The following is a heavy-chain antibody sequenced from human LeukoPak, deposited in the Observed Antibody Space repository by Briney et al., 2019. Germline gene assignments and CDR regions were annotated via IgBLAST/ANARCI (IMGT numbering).Heavy chain of an antibody. CDR3: ARIYDFWSGIEGY. Sequence: PGGSLRLSCAASGFTFSSYWMHWVRQAPGKGLVWVSRINTDGSSTSYADSVKGRFTISRDNAKNTLYLQMNSLRAEDTAVYYCARIYDFWSGIEGYWGQGTLVTVSS. D-gene: IGHD3-3*01. CDR2: INTDGSST. J-gene: IGHJ4*02. V-gene: IGHV3-74*01. CDR1: GFTFSSYW.